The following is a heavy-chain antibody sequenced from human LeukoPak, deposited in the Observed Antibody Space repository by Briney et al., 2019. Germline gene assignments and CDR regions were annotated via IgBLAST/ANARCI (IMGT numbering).Heavy chain of an antibody. CDR1: GGSISSYY. CDR2: IYYSGST. J-gene: IGHJ5*02. Sequence: PSETLSLTCTVSGGSISSYYWSWIRQPPGKGLEWIGYIYYSGSTNYNPSLKSRVTISVDTSKNQFSLKLSSVTAADTAVYYCARGRYGSGSYIDWFDPWGQGTLVTVSS. CDR3: ARGRYGSGSYIDWFDP. D-gene: IGHD3-10*01. V-gene: IGHV4-59*01.